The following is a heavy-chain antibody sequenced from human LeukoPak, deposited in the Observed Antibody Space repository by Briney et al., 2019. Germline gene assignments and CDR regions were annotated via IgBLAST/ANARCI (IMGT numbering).Heavy chain of an antibody. CDR2: ISGSGGST. CDR1: GVTFSSYG. J-gene: IGHJ4*02. D-gene: IGHD3-10*01. Sequence: GGTLRLSCAASGVTFSSYGMSWVRQAPGKGLEWVSAISGSGGSTYYADSVKGRFTISRDNSKNTLYLQMNSLRAEDTAVYYCAKDRYVQIRGVTGWGQGTLVTVSS. V-gene: IGHV3-23*01. CDR3: AKDRYVQIRGVTG.